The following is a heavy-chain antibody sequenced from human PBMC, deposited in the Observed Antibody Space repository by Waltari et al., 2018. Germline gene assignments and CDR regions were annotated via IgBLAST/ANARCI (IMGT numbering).Heavy chain of an antibody. Sequence: EVQLVESGGGLVQPGGSLRLSCAASGFTFSNYWMTWVRQAPGKGLEWVANIKQDGSEKYYVDSVKGRFTISRDNAKNSLYLQMNSLRAEDTAVYYCARDRGRQWLVAGTLLGYWGQGTLVTVSS. V-gene: IGHV3-7*04. CDR3: ARDRGRQWLVAGTLLGY. CDR2: IKQDGSEK. CDR1: GFTFSNYW. J-gene: IGHJ4*02. D-gene: IGHD6-19*01.